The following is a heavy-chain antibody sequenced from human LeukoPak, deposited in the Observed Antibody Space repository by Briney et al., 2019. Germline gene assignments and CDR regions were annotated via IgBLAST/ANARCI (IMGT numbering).Heavy chain of an antibody. V-gene: IGHV3-66*02. Sequence: PGGSLRLSCAASGFTFSSYSMNWVRQAPGKGLEWVSVIYSGGSTYYADSVKGRFTISRDNSKNTLYLQMNSLRAEDTAVYYCARDRTEITMMAHYYYYMDVWGKGTTVTVSS. CDR1: GFTFSSYS. D-gene: IGHD3-22*01. CDR2: IYSGGST. J-gene: IGHJ6*03. CDR3: ARDRTEITMMAHYYYYMDV.